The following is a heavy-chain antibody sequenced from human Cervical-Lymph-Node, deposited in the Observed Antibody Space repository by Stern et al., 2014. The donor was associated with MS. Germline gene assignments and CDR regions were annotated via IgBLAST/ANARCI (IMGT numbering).Heavy chain of an antibody. CDR3: AKSTCAGGSCYVLHF. D-gene: IGHD2-15*01. CDR1: GFTFDDYA. CDR2: LSWNGGDI. V-gene: IGHV3-9*01. Sequence: QLEESGGGLVQPGRSLSLSCAASGFTFDDYAMHWVLQAPGKGLECVCRLSWNGGDIDYADSVKDRFTVSRDNAKNSLYLQMNSLRTEDTAFYYCAKSTCAGGSCYVLHFWGQGTLVTVSS. J-gene: IGHJ4*02.